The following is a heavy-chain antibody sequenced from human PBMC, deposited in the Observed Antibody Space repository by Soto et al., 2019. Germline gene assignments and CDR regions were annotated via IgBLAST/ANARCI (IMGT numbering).Heavy chain of an antibody. CDR1: GGSINSCDYY. V-gene: IGHV4-39*01. J-gene: IGHJ4*02. D-gene: IGHD1-1*01. Sequence: SETLSLTCTVSGGSINSCDYYWGWVRQPPGTGLAWIGSVCSSGSTYYNPSLKSRVTISVDTSKNQFSLRLSSVTAADTAVYSCARHRQESGTNPHLLDYCGQGPLDT. CDR2: VCSSGST. CDR3: ARHRQESGTNPHLLDY.